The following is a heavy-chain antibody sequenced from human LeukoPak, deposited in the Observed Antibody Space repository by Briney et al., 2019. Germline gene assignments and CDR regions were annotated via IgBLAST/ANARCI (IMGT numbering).Heavy chain of an antibody. Sequence: SLTXXXXXGSXXXXYXXXXXXXXXXXXXXVGXXNHSGSPNNNPSLKSRVSISFDTSKNQFSLKLTSVTAADTAVYYCGSRRTAMFGVIKGPIDYWGQGTLVTVSS. CDR1: XGSXXXXY. J-gene: IGHJ4*02. V-gene: IGHV4-34*01. D-gene: IGHD3-3*01. CDR3: GSRRTAMFGVIKGPIDY. CDR2: XNHSGSP.